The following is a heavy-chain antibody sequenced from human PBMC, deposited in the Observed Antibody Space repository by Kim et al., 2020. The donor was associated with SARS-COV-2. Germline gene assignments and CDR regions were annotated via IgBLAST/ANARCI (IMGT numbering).Heavy chain of an antibody. Sequence: SETLSLTCTVSGGSLRSFYWNWIRQSPGKGLEWIGYIYYSGSTNYNPSLNSRVAMSLDSSKNQFSLNLTSVTAADTAGYYCAGFLPVGARLCVDSWGQGT. CDR1: GGSLRSFY. V-gene: IGHV4-59*08. J-gene: IGHJ5*01. CDR3: AGFLPVGARLCVDS. D-gene: IGHD3-16*01. CDR2: IYYSGST.